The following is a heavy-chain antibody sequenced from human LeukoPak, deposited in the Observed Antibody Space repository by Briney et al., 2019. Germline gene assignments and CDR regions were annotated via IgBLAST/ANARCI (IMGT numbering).Heavy chain of an antibody. J-gene: IGHJ4*02. CDR3: VREDTPATANY. CDR1: GFNFANHA. Sequence: PGGSLRLSSAASGFNFANHAMSWVRQTPGKGLEWVSAISGGGDITYYADSVTGRFTISRDNSKDTLFLQMHSLRPGDTAVYYCVREDTPATANYWGQGTLVTISS. V-gene: IGHV3-23*01. D-gene: IGHD2-21*02. CDR2: ISGGGDIT.